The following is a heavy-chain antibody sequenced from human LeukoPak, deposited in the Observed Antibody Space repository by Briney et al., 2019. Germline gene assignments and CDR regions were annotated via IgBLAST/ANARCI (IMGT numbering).Heavy chain of an antibody. J-gene: IGHJ4*02. CDR3: TKSSSARGDGYTFDY. CDR1: GFTFSSYA. Sequence: QAGGSLRLSCAASGFTFSSYAMSWVRQASGKGLEWVSAISGSGGSTYYADSVKGRFTISRDNSKNTLYLQMSSLRAEDTAVYYCTKSSSARGDGYTFDYWGQGTLVTVSS. CDR2: ISGSGGST. V-gene: IGHV3-23*01. D-gene: IGHD5-24*01.